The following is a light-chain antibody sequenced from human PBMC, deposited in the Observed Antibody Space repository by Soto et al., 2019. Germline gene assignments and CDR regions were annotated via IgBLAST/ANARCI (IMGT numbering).Light chain of an antibody. CDR3: MQGTHWPIT. CDR1: QILVHRDGIAY. CDR2: KVS. Sequence: DVVMTQSPLSLPVTLGQPSSISWRSNQILVHRDGIAYFSWFQQRPGRSPRRLIYKVSNRDSGVPARFSGSGSGTDFALKISRVEAEDVGVYYCMQGTHWPITFGQGTRLEIK. V-gene: IGKV2-30*02. J-gene: IGKJ5*01.